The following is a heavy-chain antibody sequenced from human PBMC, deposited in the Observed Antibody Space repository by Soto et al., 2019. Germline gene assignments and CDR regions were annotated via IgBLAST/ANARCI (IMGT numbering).Heavy chain of an antibody. CDR2: INPSGGST. CDR1: GYTFTSYY. Sequence: ASVKVSCKASGYTFTSYYMHWVRQAPGQGLEWMGIINPSGGSTSYAQKFQGRVTMTRDTSTSTVYMELGSLRSEDTAVYYCARDLSIAVAGTWWFDPWGQGTLVTVSS. D-gene: IGHD6-19*01. CDR3: ARDLSIAVAGTWWFDP. V-gene: IGHV1-46*01. J-gene: IGHJ5*02.